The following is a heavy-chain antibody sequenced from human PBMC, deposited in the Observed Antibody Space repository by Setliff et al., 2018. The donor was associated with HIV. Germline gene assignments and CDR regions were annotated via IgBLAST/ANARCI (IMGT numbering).Heavy chain of an antibody. D-gene: IGHD2-8*01. Sequence: PGGSLRLSCAASEFTFSTYEMNWVRQAPGKGLEWVSYISSSGSTIYYADSVKGRFTISRDNAKNSLYLQMNSLRAEDTAVYHCARDPRYCTNGVCYRYFDYWGQGTLVTVSS. CDR1: EFTFSTYE. CDR2: ISSSGSTI. V-gene: IGHV3-48*03. CDR3: ARDPRYCTNGVCYRYFDY. J-gene: IGHJ4*02.